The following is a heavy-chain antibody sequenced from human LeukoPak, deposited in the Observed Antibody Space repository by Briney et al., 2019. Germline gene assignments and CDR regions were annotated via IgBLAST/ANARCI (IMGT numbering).Heavy chain of an antibody. CDR3: ARGRSNYYGMDV. Sequence: SETLSLTCSVSDGSINSYYWNWIRRPPGKGLEWLGYIYYNGNTNYSPSLKSRVTMSVDTSKNLFSLKVSSVTAADTAVYYCARGRSNYYGMDVWGQGTTVTVSS. D-gene: IGHD1-26*01. CDR1: DGSINSYY. J-gene: IGHJ6*02. V-gene: IGHV4-59*01. CDR2: IYYNGNT.